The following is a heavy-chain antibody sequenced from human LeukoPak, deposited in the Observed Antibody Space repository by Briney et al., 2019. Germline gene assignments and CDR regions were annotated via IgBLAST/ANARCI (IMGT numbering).Heavy chain of an antibody. CDR2: ISSSGSTI. V-gene: IGHV3-48*03. CDR3: ARDTQMGGDAFDI. Sequence: PGGSLRLSCAASGFTFSSYEMNWVRQAPGKGLEWVSYISSSGSTIYYADSVKGRFTISRDDAKNLLYLQMHSLRVEDTAVYFCARDTQMGGDAFDIWGQGTMVTVSS. CDR1: GFTFSSYE. J-gene: IGHJ3*02. D-gene: IGHD2-21*02.